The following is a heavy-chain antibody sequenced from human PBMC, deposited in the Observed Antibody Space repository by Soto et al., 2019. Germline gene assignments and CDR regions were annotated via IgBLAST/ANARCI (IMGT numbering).Heavy chain of an antibody. CDR3: AIKMAGDLDAFDI. V-gene: IGHV4-39*02. CDR1: GGSISSSSYY. Sequence: QLQLQESCPGLVKPSETLSLTCTVSGGSISSSSYYWGWIRQPPGKGLEWIGSIYYSGSTYYNPSHKSRVTISVDTSKNHCSLKLSSVTAADTAVYYCAIKMAGDLDAFDIWGQGTMVTVSS. CDR2: IYYSGST. J-gene: IGHJ3*02. D-gene: IGHD4-17*01.